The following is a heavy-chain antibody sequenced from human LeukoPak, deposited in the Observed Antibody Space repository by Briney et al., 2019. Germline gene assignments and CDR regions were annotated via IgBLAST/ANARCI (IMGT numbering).Heavy chain of an antibody. CDR2: ISSNGRDT. J-gene: IGHJ4*02. CDR3: ARLAAAGHSDY. D-gene: IGHD6-13*01. V-gene: IGHV3-64D*08. CDR1: GFPFSSYA. Sequence: PGGSLRLSCSASGFPFSSYAMLWARQAPGKGLEYVSAISSNGRDTYYAASVRGRFSISRVNSNNTLYLQMSSLRAEDTAMYYCARLAAAGHSDYWGQGSLVAVSS.